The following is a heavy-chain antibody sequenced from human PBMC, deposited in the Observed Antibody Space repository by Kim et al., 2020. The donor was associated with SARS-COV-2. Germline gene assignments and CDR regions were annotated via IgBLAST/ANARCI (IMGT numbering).Heavy chain of an antibody. V-gene: IGHV3-21*01. D-gene: IGHD3-9*01. CDR2: ISSSSSYI. Sequence: GGSLRLSCAASGFTFSSYSMNWVRQAPGKGLEWVSSISSSSSYIYYADSVKGRFTISRDNAKNSLYLQMNSLRAEDTAVYYCARDVGQKSKWTGNWFDPWGQGTLVTVSS. J-gene: IGHJ5*02. CDR1: GFTFSSYS. CDR3: ARDVGQKSKWTGNWFDP.